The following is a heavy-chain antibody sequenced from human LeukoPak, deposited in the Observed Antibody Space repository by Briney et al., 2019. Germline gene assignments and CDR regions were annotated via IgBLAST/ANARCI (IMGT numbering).Heavy chain of an antibody. Sequence: ASVKVSCKASGYTFTAYYMHWVRQAPGQGLEWMGWINPNSGGTNYAQKFQGRVTMTRDTSISTAYMELSSLRSDDTAMYYCARPITHYDILTGYFDYWAREPWSPSPQ. D-gene: IGHD3-9*01. CDR2: INPNSGGT. J-gene: IGHJ4*02. CDR1: GYTFTAYY. CDR3: ARPITHYDILTGYFDY. V-gene: IGHV1-2*02.